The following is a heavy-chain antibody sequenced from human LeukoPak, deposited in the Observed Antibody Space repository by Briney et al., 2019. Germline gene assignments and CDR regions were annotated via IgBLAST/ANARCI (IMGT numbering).Heavy chain of an antibody. D-gene: IGHD3-10*01. CDR2: INDIGART. J-gene: IGHJ4*02. V-gene: IGHV3-23*01. Sequence: PGGSLRLSCAASGFTFSNYAMSWVRQAPGKGLEWVSTINDIGARTYYADSVKGRFTISRDNSKNTLYLQMNSLRAEDTAVYYCAKEITMVRGVILNKFDYWGQGTLVTVSS. CDR3: AKEITMVRGVILNKFDY. CDR1: GFTFSNYA.